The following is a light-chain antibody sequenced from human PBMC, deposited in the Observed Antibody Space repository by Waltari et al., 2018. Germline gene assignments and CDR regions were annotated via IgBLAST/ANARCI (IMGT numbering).Light chain of an antibody. CDR1: SRDVGCFNY. CDR2: DVS. J-gene: IGLJ1*01. V-gene: IGLV2-14*01. Sequence: QSALTQPASVSGSPGQSITISCPGTSRDVGCFNYVPWYQQHPGKAPKLMIYDVSNRPSGVSNRFSGSKSGNTASLTISGLQAEDEADYYCSSYTSSSTFYVFGTGTKVTVL. CDR3: SSYTSSSTFYV.